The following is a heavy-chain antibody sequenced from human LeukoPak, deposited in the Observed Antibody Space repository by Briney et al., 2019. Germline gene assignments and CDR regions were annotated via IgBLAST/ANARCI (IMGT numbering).Heavy chain of an antibody. V-gene: IGHV3-23*01. Sequence: GGSLRLSCAASGFTFSSYAMSWVRQAPGKGLEWVSAISGSGGSTYYADSVKGRFTISRDNSKNTLYLQMNSLRAEDTALYYCSREAYYSSAFDYWGQGTLVTVSS. CDR3: SREAYYSSAFDY. CDR1: GFTFSSYA. J-gene: IGHJ4*02. CDR2: ISGSGGST. D-gene: IGHD4-11*01.